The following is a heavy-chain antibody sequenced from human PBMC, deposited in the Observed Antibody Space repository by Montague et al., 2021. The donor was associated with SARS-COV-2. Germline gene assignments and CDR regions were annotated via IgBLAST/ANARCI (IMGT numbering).Heavy chain of an antibody. CDR1: GFTFSSYA. V-gene: IGHV3-30-3*01. D-gene: IGHD3-10*01. CDR3: ARANDGSGFDP. CDR2: ISYDGSNK. J-gene: IGHJ5*02. Sequence: SLILSCAASGFTFSSYALHWVRQAPGKGLDWVPVISYDGSNKYYADSVKGRFTISRDNSKNTLYLQMNSLRAEETAVYYCARANDGSGFDPWGQGTLVTVSS.